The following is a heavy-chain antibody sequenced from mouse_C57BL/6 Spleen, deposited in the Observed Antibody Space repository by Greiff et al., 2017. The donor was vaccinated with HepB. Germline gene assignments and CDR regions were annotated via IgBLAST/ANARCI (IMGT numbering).Heavy chain of an antibody. V-gene: IGHV5-17*01. D-gene: IGHD2-1*01. CDR1: GFTFSDYG. Sequence: EVNVVESGGGLVKPGGSLKLSCAASGFTFSDYGMHWVRQAPEKGLEWVAYISSGSSTIYYADTVKGRFTISRDNAKNTLFLQMTSLRSEDTAMHYCARTDYGNYLYYFDYWGQGTTLTVSS. CDR3: ARTDYGNYLYYFDY. CDR2: ISSGSSTI. J-gene: IGHJ2*01.